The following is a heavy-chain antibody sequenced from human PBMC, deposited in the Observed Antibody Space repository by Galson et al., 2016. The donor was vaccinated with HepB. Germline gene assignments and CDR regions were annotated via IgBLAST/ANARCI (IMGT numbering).Heavy chain of an antibody. CDR3: AGRRRDGFNVPILDY. CDR2: IYDSGSP. Sequence: SETLSLTCAVSGGSISSYYWSWIRQPPGKGLEWIGYIYDSGSPKYNPSLNSQVTISEDTSRNQFSLRLSSVTAADTAVYYCAGRRRDGFNVPILDYWGQGTLVTVSS. D-gene: IGHD5-24*01. J-gene: IGHJ4*02. V-gene: IGHV4-59*08. CDR1: GGSISSYY.